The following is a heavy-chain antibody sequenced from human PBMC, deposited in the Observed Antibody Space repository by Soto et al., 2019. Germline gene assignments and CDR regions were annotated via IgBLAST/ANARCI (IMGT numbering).Heavy chain of an antibody. CDR1: GGTFSSYA. D-gene: IGHD3-22*01. CDR2: IIPIFGTA. CDR3: ARDPHYYDSLSPWFVP. J-gene: IGHJ5*02. V-gene: IGHV1-69*12. Sequence: QVQLVQSGAEVKKPGSSVKVSCKASGGTFSSYAISWVRQAPGQGLEWMGGIIPIFGTANYAQKFQGRVTITADESTITAYMELSSRRCDDTAVYYCARDPHYYDSLSPWFVPWGQGTLVTVSS.